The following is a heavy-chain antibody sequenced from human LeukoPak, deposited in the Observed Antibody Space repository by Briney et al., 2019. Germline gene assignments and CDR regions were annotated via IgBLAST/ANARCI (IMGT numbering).Heavy chain of an antibody. J-gene: IGHJ5*02. CDR2: ISWNSGSI. V-gene: IGHV3-9*01. Sequence: GGSLRLSCAASGFTFDDYAMHWVRQAPGKGLEWVSGISWNSGSIGYADSVKGRFTISRDNAKNSLYLQMNSLRAEDTALYYCAKMGPRYWSSTSCPYGFDPWGQGTLVTVSS. CDR1: GFTFDDYA. D-gene: IGHD2-2*01. CDR3: AKMGPRYWSSTSCPYGFDP.